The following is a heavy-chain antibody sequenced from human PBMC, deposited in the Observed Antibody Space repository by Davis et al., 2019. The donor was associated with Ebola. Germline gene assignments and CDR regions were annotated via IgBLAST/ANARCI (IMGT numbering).Heavy chain of an antibody. CDR3: VRKTGRRYYFEY. V-gene: IGHV4-34*01. CDR1: GGSFSGYY. CDR2: INHSGST. Sequence: PSETLSLTCAVYGGSFSGYYWSWIRQPPGKGLEWIGEINHSGSTNYNPSVKSRVTMSVDTSKNQFSLKINSVTAADTAVYYCVRKTGRRYYFEYWGQGNLVTVSS. D-gene: IGHD3-9*01. J-gene: IGHJ4*02.